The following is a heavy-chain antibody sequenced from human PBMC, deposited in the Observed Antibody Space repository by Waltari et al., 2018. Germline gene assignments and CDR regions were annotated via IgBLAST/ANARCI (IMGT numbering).Heavy chain of an antibody. CDR3: ARCLTAAGTNYYYYGMDV. CDR1: GYSFTSYW. V-gene: IGHV5-51*01. J-gene: IGHJ6*02. Sequence: EVQLVQSGAEVKKPGESLKISCKGSGYSFTSYWIGCVRQMPGHGLEWMGIIYPGDSDTRYSPSFQGQVTISADKSISTAYLQWSSLKASDTAMYYCARCLTAAGTNYYYYGMDVWGQGTTVTVSS. CDR2: IYPGDSDT. D-gene: IGHD6-13*01.